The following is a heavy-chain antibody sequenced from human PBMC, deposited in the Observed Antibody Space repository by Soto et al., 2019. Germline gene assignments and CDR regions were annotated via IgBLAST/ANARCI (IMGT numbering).Heavy chain of an antibody. CDR1: GFTFSSYG. V-gene: IGHV3-30*18. CDR3: AKAGVDGLLLWFGELSPDFDY. CDR2: ISYDGSNK. J-gene: IGHJ4*02. Sequence: PGGSLRLSCAASGFTFSSYGMHWVRQAPGKGLEWVAVISYDGSNKYYADSVKGRFTISRDNSKNTLYLQMNSLRAEDTAVYYCAKAGVDGLLLWFGELSPDFDYWGQGTLVTVSS. D-gene: IGHD3-10*01.